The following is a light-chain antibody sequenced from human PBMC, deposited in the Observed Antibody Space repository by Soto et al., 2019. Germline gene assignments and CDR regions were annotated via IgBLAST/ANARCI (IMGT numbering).Light chain of an antibody. CDR3: QVWDSSSDHVT. V-gene: IGLV3-21*02. J-gene: IGLJ2*01. CDR2: DDS. Sequence: SSELTQPPSVSVAPGQTARNTCGGNNIGDKSVHWYQQKPGQAPVLVVYDDSDRPSGIPERFSVSNSGNTATLTISRVEAGDEADYYCQVWDSSSDHVTFGGGTKLTVL. CDR1: NIGDKS.